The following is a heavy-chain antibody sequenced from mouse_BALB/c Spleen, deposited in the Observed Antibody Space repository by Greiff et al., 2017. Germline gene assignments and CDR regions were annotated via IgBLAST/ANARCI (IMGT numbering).Heavy chain of an antibody. V-gene: IGHV1-20*02. CDR3: AMGDYDGWFAC. CDR1: GYSFTGYF. J-gene: IGHJ3*01. D-gene: IGHD2-4*01. CDR2: INPYNGDT. Sequence: VQLQQSGPELVKPGASVKISCKASGYSFTGYFMNWVMQSHGKSLEWIGRINPYNGDTFYNQKFKGKATLTVDKSSSTAHMELRSLASEDSAVYYCAMGDYDGWFACWGQGTLVTVSA.